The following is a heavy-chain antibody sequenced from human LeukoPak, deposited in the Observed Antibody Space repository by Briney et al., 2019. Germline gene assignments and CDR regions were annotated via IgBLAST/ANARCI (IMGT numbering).Heavy chain of an antibody. V-gene: IGHV4-39*07. D-gene: IGHD5-12*01. CDR3: ARDSGGPYGGYVNYFDY. CDR2: IFHSGST. CDR1: GGSISSSSYL. Sequence: SETLSLTCTVSGGSISSSSYLWGWIRQPPGKGLEWIGSIFHSGSTNYNPSLKSRVTISVDKSKNQFSLKLSSVTAADTAVYYCARDSGGPYGGYVNYFDYWGQGTLVTVSS. J-gene: IGHJ4*02.